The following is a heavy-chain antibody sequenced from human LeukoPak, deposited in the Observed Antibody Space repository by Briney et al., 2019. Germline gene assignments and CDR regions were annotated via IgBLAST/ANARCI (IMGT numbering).Heavy chain of an antibody. CDR1: GYTLTELS. D-gene: IGHD3-10*01. CDR3: ARGGVIRNWFDP. CDR2: FDPEDGET. V-gene: IGHV1-24*01. J-gene: IGHJ5*02. Sequence: GASVKVSCKVSGYTLTELSMHWVRQAPGKGLEWMGGFDPEDGETIYAQKFQGRVTMTEDTSTDTAYMELSSLRSGETAVYYCARGGVIRNWFDPWGQGTLVTVSS.